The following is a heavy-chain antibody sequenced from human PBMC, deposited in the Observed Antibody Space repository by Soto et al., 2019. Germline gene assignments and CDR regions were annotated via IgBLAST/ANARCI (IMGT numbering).Heavy chain of an antibody. D-gene: IGHD2-21*02. CDR1: GGSISGYY. Sequence: SETLSLTCTVSGGSISGYYWSWIRQPPGKGLEWIGYMYNTGSTVYNPSYKSRVTISVDTSKNLFSLKLNSVTAADTSFYYCARDLWGYCGTDCYPLDVWGQGTTVTVSS. CDR2: MYNTGST. V-gene: IGHV4-59*01. CDR3: ARDLWGYCGTDCYPLDV. J-gene: IGHJ6*02.